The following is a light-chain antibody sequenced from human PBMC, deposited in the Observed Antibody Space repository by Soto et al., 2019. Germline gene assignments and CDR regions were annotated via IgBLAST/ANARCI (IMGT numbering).Light chain of an antibody. J-gene: IGKJ1*01. CDR1: QSISSW. V-gene: IGKV1-5*01. CDR3: QHMRT. CDR2: DAS. Sequence: DIQMTQSPSTLSASVGDRVTITCRASQSISSWLAWYQQKPGKAPKLLIYDASSLESWVPSRFSGSGSGTEFTLTISSLQPDDFGSYYCQHMRTFGQVTKVDIK.